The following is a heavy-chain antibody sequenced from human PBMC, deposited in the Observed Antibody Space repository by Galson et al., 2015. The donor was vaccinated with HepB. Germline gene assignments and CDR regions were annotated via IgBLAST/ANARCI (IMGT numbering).Heavy chain of an antibody. CDR3: AREPNGDYEVR. CDR2: IYSGGST. D-gene: IGHD4-17*01. J-gene: IGHJ4*02. CDR1: GFTVSSNY. Sequence: SLRLSCAASGFTVSSNYMSWVRQAPGKGLEWVSVIYSGGSTYYADSVKGRFTISRDNSKNTLYLQMNSLRAEDTAVYYCAREPNGDYEVRWGQGTLVTVSS. V-gene: IGHV3-53*01.